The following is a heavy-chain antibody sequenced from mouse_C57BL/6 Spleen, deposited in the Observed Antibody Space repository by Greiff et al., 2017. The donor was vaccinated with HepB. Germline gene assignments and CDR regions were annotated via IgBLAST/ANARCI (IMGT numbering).Heavy chain of an antibody. Sequence: VQLKESGGGLVKPGGSLKLSCAASGFTFSDYGMHWVRQAPEKGLEWVAYISSGSSTIYYADTVKGRFTISRDNAKNTLFLQMTSLRSEDTAMYYCALYYGYDWYFDVWGTGTTVTVSS. CDR1: GFTFSDYG. CDR2: ISSGSSTI. J-gene: IGHJ1*03. D-gene: IGHD2-2*01. V-gene: IGHV5-17*01. CDR3: ALYYGYDWYFDV.